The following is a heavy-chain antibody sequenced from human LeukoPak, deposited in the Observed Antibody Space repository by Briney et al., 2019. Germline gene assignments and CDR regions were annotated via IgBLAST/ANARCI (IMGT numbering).Heavy chain of an antibody. V-gene: IGHV3-23*01. CDR1: GFTFSNYA. D-gene: IGHD2-2*01. CDR3: AKGGGRYCSSTSCYSFDY. Sequence: GGSLRLSCAASGFTFSNYAMSWVRQAPGKGLEWVSAISGSGGSTYYADSVKGRFTISRDNSKNTLYLQMNSLRAEDTAVHYCAKGGGRYCSSTSCYSFDYWGQGTLVTVSS. J-gene: IGHJ4*02. CDR2: ISGSGGST.